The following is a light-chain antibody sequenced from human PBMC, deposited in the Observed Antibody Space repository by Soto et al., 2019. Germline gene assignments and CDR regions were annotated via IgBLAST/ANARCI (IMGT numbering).Light chain of an antibody. Sequence: DIVMTQSPDSLALSLGERATINCKSSQSVLKSSNKKNCLAWYQQKPGQSPKLLINWASTRESGVPDRFSGSGSVTDFTLTISSLQAEDVAVYYCQQYYTTLAFGGGTKVEI. CDR2: WAS. CDR1: QSVLKSSNKKNC. J-gene: IGKJ4*01. V-gene: IGKV4-1*01. CDR3: QQYYTTLA.